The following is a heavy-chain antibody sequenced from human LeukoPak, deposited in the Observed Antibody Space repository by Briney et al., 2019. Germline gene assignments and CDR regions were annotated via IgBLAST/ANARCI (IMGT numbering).Heavy chain of an antibody. J-gene: IGHJ5*02. V-gene: IGHV3-21*04. CDR1: GFTFSTYS. D-gene: IGHD2-15*01. Sequence: GGSLRLSCAASGFTFSTYSMNWVRQAPGKGLEWVSSISSSSAYIYYADSVKGRFTISRDNSKNTLYLQMNSLRADDTAVYYCAKTQGYYDAWGQGALVTVSS. CDR3: AKTQGYYDA. CDR2: ISSSSAYI.